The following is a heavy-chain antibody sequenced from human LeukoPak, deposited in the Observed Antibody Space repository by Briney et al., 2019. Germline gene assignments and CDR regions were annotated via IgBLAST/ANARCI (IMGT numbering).Heavy chain of an antibody. D-gene: IGHD1-26*01. V-gene: IGHV1-2*06. CDR3: ARAYSGSYWE. CDR2: INPNSGGT. J-gene: IGHJ4*02. CDR1: GYTFTGYY. Sequence: ASVKVSCKASGYTFTGYYMHWVRQAPGQGLEWVGRINPNSGGTKYAQKFQGRVTMTRDTSISTAYMELSRLRSDDTAVYYCARAYSGSYWEWGQGTLVTVSS.